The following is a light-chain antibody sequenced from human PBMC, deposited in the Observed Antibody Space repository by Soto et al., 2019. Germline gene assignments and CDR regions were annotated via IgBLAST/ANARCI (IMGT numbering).Light chain of an antibody. Sequence: EIVLTQSPATLSLSPGERATLSCRASQSVSSYLAWYHHKPGQAPRLLLYDPSYSATGIPARFSGRGSGTDSTLTTSSLKPEDFAVYYGQQRSNWPSFGGGTKVEIK. CDR2: DPS. CDR3: QQRSNWPS. CDR1: QSVSSY. V-gene: IGKV3-11*01. J-gene: IGKJ4*01.